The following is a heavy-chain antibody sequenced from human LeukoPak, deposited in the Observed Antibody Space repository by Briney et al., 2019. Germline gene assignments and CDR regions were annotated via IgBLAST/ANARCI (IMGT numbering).Heavy chain of an antibody. Sequence: PSETLSLTCTVSGGSISSYYWSWIRQPPGKGLEWIGYIYYSGSTNYNPSLKSRVTISVDTSKNQFSLKLSSVTAADTAVYYCARLPRGGSGYFVPYYYYYYMDVWGKGTTVTISS. D-gene: IGHD3-3*01. V-gene: IGHV4-59*08. CDR3: ARLPRGGSGYFVPYYYYYYMDV. J-gene: IGHJ6*03. CDR2: IYYSGST. CDR1: GGSISSYY.